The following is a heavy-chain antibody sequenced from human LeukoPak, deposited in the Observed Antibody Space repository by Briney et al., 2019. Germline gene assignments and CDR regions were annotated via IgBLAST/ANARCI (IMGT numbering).Heavy chain of an antibody. D-gene: IGHD6-13*01. V-gene: IGHV1-46*01. CDR3: AREGRGVPGAIAAVKGFDY. CDR1: GYTFTSYY. CDR2: INPSGGST. Sequence: ASVKVSCKASGYTFTSYYMHRVRQAPGQGLEWMGIINPSGGSTSYAQKFQGRVTMTRDMSTSTVYMELSSLRSEDTAIYYCAREGRGVPGAIAAVKGFDYWGQGTLVTVSS. J-gene: IGHJ4*02.